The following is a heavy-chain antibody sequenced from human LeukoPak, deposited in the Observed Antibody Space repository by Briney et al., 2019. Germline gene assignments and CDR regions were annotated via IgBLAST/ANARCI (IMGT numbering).Heavy chain of an antibody. D-gene: IGHD3-10*01. J-gene: IGHJ4*02. CDR1: GYTLTELS. Sequence: ASVKVSCKVSGYTLTELSMHWVRPAPGKGLEWMGGFDPEDGEIIYAQNFQDRVTMTEDTSTDTAYMEIHSLRSEDTAMFYCASMVRGVVVPYFEFWGQGTLVTVSS. CDR2: FDPEDGEI. V-gene: IGHV1-24*01. CDR3: ASMVRGVVVPYFEF.